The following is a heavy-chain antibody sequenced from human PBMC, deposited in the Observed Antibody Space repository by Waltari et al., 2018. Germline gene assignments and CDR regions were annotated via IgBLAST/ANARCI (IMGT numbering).Heavy chain of an antibody. Sequence: QITLKESGPTLVKPTQTLTLTCTFSGFSLSTSGVGVGWIRQPPGKALEWLALIYWNDDKRYSPSLKSRLTITKDTSKNQVVLTMTNMDPVDTATYYCAHKPKGPYYDFWSGYYENRAGLHWYFDLWGRGTLVTVSS. CDR3: AHKPKGPYYDFWSGYYENRAGLHWYFDL. V-gene: IGHV2-5*01. CDR1: GFSLSTSGVG. J-gene: IGHJ2*01. D-gene: IGHD3-3*01. CDR2: IYWNDDK.